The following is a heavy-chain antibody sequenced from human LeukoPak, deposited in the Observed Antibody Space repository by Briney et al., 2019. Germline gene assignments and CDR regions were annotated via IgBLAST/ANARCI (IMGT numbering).Heavy chain of an antibody. CDR2: IYYSGST. D-gene: IGHD6-13*01. CDR3: ARVRIAAAGEDY. J-gene: IGHJ4*02. V-gene: IGHV4-59*12. Sequence: SETLSLTCTVSGGSISSYYWSWIRQPPGKGLEWIGYIYYSGSTYYNPSLKSRVTISVDTSKNQFSLKLSSVTAADTAVYYCARVRIAAAGEDYWGQGTLVTVSS. CDR1: GGSISSYY.